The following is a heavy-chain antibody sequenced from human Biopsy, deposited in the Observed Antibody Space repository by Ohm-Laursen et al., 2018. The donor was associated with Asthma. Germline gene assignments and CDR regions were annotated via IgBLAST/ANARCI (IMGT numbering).Heavy chain of an antibody. CDR3: ARGGLHYYEYYGMDV. D-gene: IGHD2-21*02. Sequence: SLRLSCAASGFTFSSYGMHWVHQAPGKGLEWVAVISYDGSNKYYADSVKGRFTISRDNSKNTLYLQMSSLRPEDTAVYYCARGGLHYYEYYGMDVWGQGTTVTVSS. V-gene: IGHV3-30*03. CDR2: ISYDGSNK. CDR1: GFTFSSYG. J-gene: IGHJ6*02.